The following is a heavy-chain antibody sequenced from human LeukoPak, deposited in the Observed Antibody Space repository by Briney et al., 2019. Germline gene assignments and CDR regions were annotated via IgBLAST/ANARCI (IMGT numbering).Heavy chain of an antibody. V-gene: IGHV3-53*01. J-gene: IGHJ4*02. Sequence: GGSLRLSRAASTLIFSNYAMNWVRQAPGKGLECVSVIYSGGSTYYADSVKGRFTVSRDNSKNTLYLQMNSLRAEDTAMYYCARGLGYCTSTTCLLPFDYWGQGTLVTVSS. CDR3: ARGLGYCTSTTCLLPFDY. CDR2: IYSGGST. CDR1: TLIFSNYA. D-gene: IGHD2-2*01.